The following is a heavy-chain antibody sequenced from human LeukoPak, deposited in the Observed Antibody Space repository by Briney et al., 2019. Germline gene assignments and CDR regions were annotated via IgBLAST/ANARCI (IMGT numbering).Heavy chain of an antibody. V-gene: IGHV3-30*04. CDR3: ARDRSNYADYYMDV. Sequence: GRSLRLSCAASGFTFSSFAMHWVRQAPGKGLEWVAVISSDGRDKYNADSVKGRFTISRDNSKNTLYLQMNSLRDEDTAVYYCARDRSNYADYYMDVWGKGTTVTVSS. D-gene: IGHD4-11*01. J-gene: IGHJ6*03. CDR1: GFTFSSFA. CDR2: ISSDGRDK.